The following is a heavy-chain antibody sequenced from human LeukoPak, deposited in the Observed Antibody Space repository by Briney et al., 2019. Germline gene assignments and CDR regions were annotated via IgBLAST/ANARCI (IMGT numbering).Heavy chain of an antibody. CDR3: ARGQFSGSYYRGIEWFDP. J-gene: IGHJ5*02. D-gene: IGHD1-26*01. V-gene: IGHV3-74*01. Sequence: GGSLRLSCAASGFTFSSYWMHWVRQAPGKGLVWVSRINSDGSSTSYADSVKGRFTISRDNAKNTLYLQMNSLRAEDTAVYYCARGQFSGSYYRGIEWFDPWGQGTLVTVSS. CDR1: GFTFSSYW. CDR2: INSDGSST.